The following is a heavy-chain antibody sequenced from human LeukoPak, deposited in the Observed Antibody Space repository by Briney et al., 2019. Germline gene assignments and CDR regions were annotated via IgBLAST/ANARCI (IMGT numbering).Heavy chain of an antibody. CDR1: GYTFTSYG. V-gene: IGHV1-18*01. D-gene: IGHD3-3*01. J-gene: IGHJ5*02. CDR3: ARRGINFAVSGHWFDP. Sequence: VASVKVSCKATGYTFTSYGVSWVRQAPGQGLEWMGWISPYNGNTNYAQKFQDRVIMTTDTSTTTAYMELRSLRYDDTAVYYCARRGINFAVSGHWFDPWGQGTLVTVSS. CDR2: ISPYNGNT.